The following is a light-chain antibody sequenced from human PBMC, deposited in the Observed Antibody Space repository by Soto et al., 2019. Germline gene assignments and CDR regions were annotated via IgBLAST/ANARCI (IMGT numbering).Light chain of an antibody. CDR2: DAS. CDR1: QGISSA. CDR3: QHFNSYPVS. J-gene: IGKJ3*01. V-gene: IGKV1-13*02. Sequence: AIQLTQSPSSLSASVGDRVTITCRASQGISSALAWYQQKPGKAPKLLIYDASSLESEVPSRFSGSGSGTDFTLSLTILYREDCAADYCQHFNSYPVSFGRGTKVYIK.